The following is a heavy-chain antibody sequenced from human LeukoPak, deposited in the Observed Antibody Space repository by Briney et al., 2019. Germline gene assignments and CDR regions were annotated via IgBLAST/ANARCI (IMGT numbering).Heavy chain of an antibody. CDR2: IFYRGNT. Sequence: SETLSLTCTVSGGSISSYYWSWIRQPPGKGLEWIGYIFYRGNTIYNPSLRSRVTMSVDTSKNQFSLKLSSVTAADTAVYYCASQASGAFDIWGQGTMVTVSS. CDR3: ASQASGAFDI. V-gene: IGHV4-59*08. CDR1: GGSISSYY. D-gene: IGHD2-21*01. J-gene: IGHJ3*02.